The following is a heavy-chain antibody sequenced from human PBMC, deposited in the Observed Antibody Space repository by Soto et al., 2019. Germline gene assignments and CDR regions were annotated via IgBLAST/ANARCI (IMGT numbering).Heavy chain of an antibody. Sequence: GGSLRLSCAASGFTLSRHTMNWVRQAPGKGLEWVSFIGSRTSDIYYADSVKGRFTISRDNAKNSLYLDLTRLRAEDTAVYFCVRHYYNTSGYANTIDMWGQGTMVTVSS. CDR3: VRHYYNTSGYANTIDM. V-gene: IGHV3-21*01. J-gene: IGHJ3*02. CDR2: IGSRTSDI. D-gene: IGHD3-3*01. CDR1: GFTLSRHT.